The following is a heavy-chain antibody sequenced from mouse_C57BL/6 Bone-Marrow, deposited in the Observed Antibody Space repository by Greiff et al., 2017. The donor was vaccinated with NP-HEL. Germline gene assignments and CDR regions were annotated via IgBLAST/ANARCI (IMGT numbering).Heavy chain of an antibody. CDR2: ILPGSGST. V-gene: IGHV1-9*01. CDR3: ARPKLGPYYAMDY. Sequence: QVQLQQSGAELMKPGASVKLSCKATGYTFTGYWIEWVKQRPGHGLEWIGEILPGSGSTNYHEKFKGKATFTADTSSNTAYMQLSSLTTEDSAIYYCARPKLGPYYAMDYWGQGTSVTVSS. CDR1: GYTFTGYW. D-gene: IGHD4-1*01. J-gene: IGHJ4*01.